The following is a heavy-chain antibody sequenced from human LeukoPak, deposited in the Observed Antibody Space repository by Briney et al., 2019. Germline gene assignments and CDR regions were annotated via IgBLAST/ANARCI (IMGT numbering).Heavy chain of an antibody. CDR2: IHYSGST. D-gene: IGHD6-19*01. Sequence: SETLSLTCNVSGGSVSSHYWSWIRQSPGRGLEWIGYIHYSGSTNYNPSLKSRVTMSVDTSKNQFSLNLRSVSAADTAVYYCARGYSGGWFVYWGQGTLVTVSS. CDR1: GGSVSSHY. V-gene: IGHV4-59*02. CDR3: ARGYSGGWFVY. J-gene: IGHJ5*01.